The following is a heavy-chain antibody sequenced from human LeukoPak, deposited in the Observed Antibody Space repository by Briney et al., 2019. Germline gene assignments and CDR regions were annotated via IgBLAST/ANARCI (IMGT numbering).Heavy chain of an antibody. D-gene: IGHD2-2*03. V-gene: IGHV3-7*01. CDR2: IKQDGSEK. J-gene: IGHJ6*03. Sequence: QPGGSLRLSCAASGFTFSSYWMSWVRQAPGKGVEWVANIKQDGSEKYYADSVKGRFTISRDNSKNTLYLQMNSLRAEDTAVYYCAKVGYCSSTSCYWADYYYYMDVWGKGTTVTISS. CDR3: AKVGYCSSTSCYWADYYYYMDV. CDR1: GFTFSSYW.